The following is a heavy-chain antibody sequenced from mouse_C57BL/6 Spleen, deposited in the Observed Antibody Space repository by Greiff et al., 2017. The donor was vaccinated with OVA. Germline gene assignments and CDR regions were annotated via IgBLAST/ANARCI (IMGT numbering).Heavy chain of an antibody. Sequence: QVQLQQSGPGLVQPSQSLSITCTVSGFSLTSYGVHWVRQPPGKGLEWLGVIWSGGSTDYNAAFISRLSISKDNSKSQVFFKMNSLQADDTAIYYCAKNGLMDGYLYYYAMDYWGQGTSVTVSS. D-gene: IGHD2-3*01. V-gene: IGHV2-4*01. CDR3: AKNGLMDGYLYYYAMDY. CDR1: GFSLTSYG. J-gene: IGHJ4*01. CDR2: IWSGGST.